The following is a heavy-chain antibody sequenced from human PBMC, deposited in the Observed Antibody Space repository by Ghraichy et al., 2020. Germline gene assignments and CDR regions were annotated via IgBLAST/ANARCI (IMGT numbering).Heavy chain of an antibody. D-gene: IGHD6-13*01. CDR2: IYWDDDK. V-gene: IGHV2-5*02. CDR1: GFALSTSGVG. CDR3: AHSLFAAGAYYFDY. Sequence: SGPTLVKPTQTLTLTCSFSGFALSTSGVGVGWIRQPPGKALEWLALIYWDDDKRYMPSLKSRLTITKDTSKNQVVLTMTNMDPEDTATYYCAHSLFAAGAYYFDYWGQGTLVTVSS. J-gene: IGHJ4*02.